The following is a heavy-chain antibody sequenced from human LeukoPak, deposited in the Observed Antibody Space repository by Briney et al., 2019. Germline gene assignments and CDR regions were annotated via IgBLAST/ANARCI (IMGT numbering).Heavy chain of an antibody. V-gene: IGHV1-18*01. J-gene: IGHJ4*02. CDR1: GYTFTNYA. CDR3: ARDNGWPYYFDY. Sequence: GASVKVSCKTSGYTFTNYAISWVRQAPGQGLEWMGWISASNGNTNYAQNLQGRVTMTTDTSTSTAYMELRSLRSDDTAVYYCARDNGWPYYFDYWGQGILVTVSS. CDR2: ISASNGNT. D-gene: IGHD2-8*01.